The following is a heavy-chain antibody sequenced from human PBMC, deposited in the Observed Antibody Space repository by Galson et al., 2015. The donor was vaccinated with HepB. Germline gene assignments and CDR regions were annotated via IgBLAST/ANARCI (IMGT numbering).Heavy chain of an antibody. CDR1: GFTFSSYS. J-gene: IGHJ6*02. CDR2: ISSSSSTI. CDR3: ARVEGAMVRGALPPYYYYGMDV. V-gene: IGHV3-48*04. D-gene: IGHD3-10*01. Sequence: SLRLSCAASGFTFSSYSMNWVRQAPGKGLEWVSYISSSSSTIYYADSVKGRFTISRDNAKNSLYLQMNSLRAEDTAVYYCARVEGAMVRGALPPYYYYGMDVWGQGTTVTVSS.